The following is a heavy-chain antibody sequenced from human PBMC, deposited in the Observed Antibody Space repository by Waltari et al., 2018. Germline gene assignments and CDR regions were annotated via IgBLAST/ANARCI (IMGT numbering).Heavy chain of an antibody. V-gene: IGHV4-34*01. J-gene: IGHJ6*02. CDR2: INHSGST. D-gene: IGHD5-12*01. CDR3: ARGWLHTPYYYYGMYV. Sequence: QVQLQQWGAGLLKPSETLSLTCAVYGGSFSGYSWSGSRQPPGKGLEWIGEINHSGSTNYNPSLKSRVTISVDTSKNQFSLKLSSVTAADTAVYYCARGWLHTPYYYYGMYVWGQGTTVTVSS. CDR1: GGSFSGYS.